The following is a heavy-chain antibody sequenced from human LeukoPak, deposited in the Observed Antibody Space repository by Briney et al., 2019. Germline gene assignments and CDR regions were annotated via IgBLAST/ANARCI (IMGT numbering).Heavy chain of an antibody. CDR2: ISGSGGST. J-gene: IGHJ4*02. CDR1: GFTFSSYA. CDR3: AKPPTIFGVVIYYFDY. D-gene: IGHD3-3*01. Sequence: GRSLRLSCAASGFTFSSYAMSWVRQAPGKGLEWVSAISGSGGSTYYADSVKGRFTISRDNSKNTPYLQMNSLRAEDTAVYYCAKPPTIFGVVIYYFDYWGQGTLVTVSS. V-gene: IGHV3-23*01.